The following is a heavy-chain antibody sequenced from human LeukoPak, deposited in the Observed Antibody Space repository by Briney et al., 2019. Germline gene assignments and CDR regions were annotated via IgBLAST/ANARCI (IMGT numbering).Heavy chain of an antibody. J-gene: IGHJ4*01. V-gene: IGHV1-46*01. CDR3: ARVGVYYASSGYYSD. CDR2: INPSGGST. Sequence: ASVKVSCKASGYTFTSYYMHWVPQAPGQGLEWMGIINPSGGSTSYAQKFQGRVTMTRDTSTSTVYMELSSLRSEDTAVYDCARVGVYYASSGYYSDWGQGTLVTVSS. D-gene: IGHD3-22*01. CDR1: GYTFTSYY.